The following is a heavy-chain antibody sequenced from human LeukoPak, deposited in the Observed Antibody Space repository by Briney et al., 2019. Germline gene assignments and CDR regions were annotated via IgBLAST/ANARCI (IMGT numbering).Heavy chain of an antibody. Sequence: ASVKVSCKASGYTFTGYYMHWVRQAPGQGLEWMGRINPNSGGTNYAQKFRGRVTMTRDTSTSTAYMELSRLRSDDTAVYYCARARSLWRFDLWGQGTLVTVSS. CDR1: GYTFTGYY. D-gene: IGHD3-10*01. V-gene: IGHV1-2*06. CDR3: ARARSLWRFDL. J-gene: IGHJ5*02. CDR2: INPNSGGT.